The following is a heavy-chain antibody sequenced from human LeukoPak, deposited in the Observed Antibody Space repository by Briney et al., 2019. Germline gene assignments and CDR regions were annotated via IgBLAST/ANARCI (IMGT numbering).Heavy chain of an antibody. Sequence: PGGSLRLSCAASGFTFSSYAMRWGRQAPGEGVEGVSAISGSGGSTYYADSVKGRFTISRDNSKNTLYLQMNSLRAEDTAVYYCAKISHSWYLFGAFDIWGQGTMVTVSS. CDR2: ISGSGGST. CDR3: AKISHSWYLFGAFDI. J-gene: IGHJ3*02. V-gene: IGHV3-23*01. CDR1: GFTFSSYA. D-gene: IGHD6-13*01.